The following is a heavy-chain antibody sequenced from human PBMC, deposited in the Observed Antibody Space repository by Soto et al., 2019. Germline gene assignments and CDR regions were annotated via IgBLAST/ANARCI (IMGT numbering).Heavy chain of an antibody. CDR3: ARDAYVDYSGRIGYSGGEV. J-gene: IGHJ6*02. Sequence: QVQLVQSGAEVKKPGSSVRVSCKASGGTFSTHAISWVRQAPGRGPEWIGGIIPMYGSRKYAPNFQGRVTMIADASTNTASTETSSLRSAVTPAYYCARDAYVDYSGRIGYSGGEVWGQGTTVTVSS. D-gene: IGHD2-21*01. CDR1: GGTFSTHA. CDR2: IIPMYGSR. V-gene: IGHV1-69*01.